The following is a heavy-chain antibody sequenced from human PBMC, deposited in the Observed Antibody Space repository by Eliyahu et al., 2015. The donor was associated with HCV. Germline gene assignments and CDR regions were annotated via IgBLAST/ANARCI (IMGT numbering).Heavy chain of an antibody. CDR3: PRARGDDGTTGRYYYGMDV. Sequence: QVQLVQSGAEVKKPGXSVKVSCKASGYTXTGXXMHWVXQAPGQGXEWMGWINPNSGGTNYAQKFQGWVTMTRXTSISTAYMELSRLRSDDTAVYYCPRARGDDGTTGRYYYGMDVWGQGTTVTVSS. D-gene: IGHD3-10*01. V-gene: IGHV1-2*04. CDR1: GYTXTGXX. CDR2: INPNSGGT. J-gene: IGHJ6*02.